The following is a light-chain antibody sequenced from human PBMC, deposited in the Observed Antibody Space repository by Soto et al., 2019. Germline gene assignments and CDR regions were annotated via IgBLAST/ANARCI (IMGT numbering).Light chain of an antibody. V-gene: IGKV3-20*01. J-gene: IGKJ4*01. CDR2: GAS. Sequence: EIVLTQSPGTLSLSPGERATLSCRASQTISSSYLAWYQQKPGQAPRLIIYGASNRATGIPDRLSGSGSGADFSLTISRLEPEDFAVYFCQQYDISPPLTFGGGTKVDIK. CDR1: QTISSSY. CDR3: QQYDISPPLT.